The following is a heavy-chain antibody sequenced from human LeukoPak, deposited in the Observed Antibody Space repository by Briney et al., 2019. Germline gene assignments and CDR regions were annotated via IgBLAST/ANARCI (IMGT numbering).Heavy chain of an antibody. Sequence: GESLKISCQLSGYTFGTYWIGWVRQMPGKGLEWMGIIYPGDSDTRYSPSFQGQVTISADKSISTAYLQWSSLKASDTAMYYCARRTPYYLVRSYCSGGSCSSDLLDYWGQGTLVTVSS. D-gene: IGHD2-15*01. J-gene: IGHJ4*02. CDR2: IYPGDSDT. CDR3: ARRTPYYLVRSYCSGGSCSSDLLDY. CDR1: GYTFGTYW. V-gene: IGHV5-51*01.